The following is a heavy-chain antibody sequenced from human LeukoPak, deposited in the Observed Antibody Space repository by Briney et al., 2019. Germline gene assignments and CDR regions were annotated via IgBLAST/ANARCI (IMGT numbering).Heavy chain of an antibody. Sequence: ASVKVSCKASGYTFTGYYVHWVRQAPGRGLEWMGWINPNSGDTNYAQGFQGRVTMTRDTSISTAYMELTRLRSDDTAVYYCARDRSRDGYNALDYWGQGTLVTVSS. CDR1: GYTFTGYY. D-gene: IGHD5-24*01. CDR3: ARDRSRDGYNALDY. V-gene: IGHV1-2*02. CDR2: INPNSGDT. J-gene: IGHJ4*02.